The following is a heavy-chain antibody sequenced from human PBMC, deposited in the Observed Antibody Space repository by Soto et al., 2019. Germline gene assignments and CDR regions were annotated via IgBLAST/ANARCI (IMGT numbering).Heavy chain of an antibody. D-gene: IGHD3-10*01. CDR2: IKSKSDRDTT. CDR3: TTGIPWLGEF. CDR1: ALTFSNTW. J-gene: IGHJ4*02. V-gene: IGHV3-15*02. Sequence: EVHLVESGGALVQPGESLRLSCTASALTFSNTWVTWVRQAPGKGLEWVGRIKSKSDRDTTEYAAPVKGRFTISRVDSTNTFYLQMNSLKTVDTAVYYGTTGIPWLGEFWGQGTLVTVSS.